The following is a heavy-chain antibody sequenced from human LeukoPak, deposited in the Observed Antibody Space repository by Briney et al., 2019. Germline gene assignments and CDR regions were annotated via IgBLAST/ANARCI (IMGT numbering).Heavy chain of an antibody. CDR3: ARTGYCSSTSCYLLGGMDV. Sequence: GGSLRLSCAASGFTFSSYAMHWVRQAPGKGLEWVAVISYDGTNKYYADSVKGRFTISRDNSKNTLHLQMNSLRAEDTAVYYCARTGYCSSTSCYLLGGMDVWGKGTTVTVSS. D-gene: IGHD2-2*01. CDR2: ISYDGTNK. V-gene: IGHV3-30*04. J-gene: IGHJ6*04. CDR1: GFTFSSYA.